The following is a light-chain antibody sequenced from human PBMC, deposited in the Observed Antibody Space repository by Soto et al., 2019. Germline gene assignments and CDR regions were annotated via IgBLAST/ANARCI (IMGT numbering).Light chain of an antibody. J-gene: IGKJ4*01. V-gene: IGKV3-20*01. CDR1: QSVSSSY. Sequence: EIVMTQSPVTLSVSPGERATLSCRASQSVSSSYLAWYQQKPGQAHRLLIYGASSRATGIPDRFSGSGSGTDLTLTISRLEPEDFAVYYCQQYGSSPLTFGGGTKVDIK. CDR2: GAS. CDR3: QQYGSSPLT.